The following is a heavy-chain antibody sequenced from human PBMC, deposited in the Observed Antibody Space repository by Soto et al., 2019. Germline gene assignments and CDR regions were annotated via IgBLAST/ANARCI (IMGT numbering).Heavy chain of an antibody. Sequence: ASGKVSCKASGYTFTSYDINWVRQATGQGLEWMGWINAGNGNTKYSQKFQGRVTITRDTSASTAYMELSGLRSEDTAVYYCARVAVAGTVLYYFDYWGQGTLVTVSS. J-gene: IGHJ4*02. CDR2: INAGNGNT. CDR1: GYTFTSYD. D-gene: IGHD6-19*01. CDR3: ARVAVAGTVLYYFDY. V-gene: IGHV1-3*01.